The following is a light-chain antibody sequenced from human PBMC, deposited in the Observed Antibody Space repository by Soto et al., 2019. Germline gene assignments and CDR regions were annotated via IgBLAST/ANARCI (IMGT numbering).Light chain of an antibody. Sequence: QSVVTQEPSLTVSPGGTVTLTCASSTGAVTSGNYPSWFQRKPGQAPRTLIYTTNDKHSWTPARFSGSLLGGRATLTLSGAQPEDEADYYCLLYYGGAHLVFGGGTKVTVL. CDR1: TGAVTSGNY. CDR2: TTN. V-gene: IGLV7-43*01. J-gene: IGLJ3*02. CDR3: LLYYGGAHLV.